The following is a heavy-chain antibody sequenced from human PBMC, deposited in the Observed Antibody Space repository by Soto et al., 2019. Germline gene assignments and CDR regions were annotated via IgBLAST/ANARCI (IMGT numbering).Heavy chain of an antibody. CDR1: GFTFSRYY. Sequence: GGSLRLSCAASGFTFSRYYMNWVRQAPGKGLEWVSSISTTSTYTHYADSLKGRFTISRDNAKKLLYLTMDSLRAEDTAVYCCARDDGLSSTNVKAFDIWGQGTKVTVSS. V-gene: IGHV3-21*01. CDR3: ARDDGLSSTNVKAFDI. CDR2: ISTTSTYT. D-gene: IGHD2-2*01. J-gene: IGHJ3*02.